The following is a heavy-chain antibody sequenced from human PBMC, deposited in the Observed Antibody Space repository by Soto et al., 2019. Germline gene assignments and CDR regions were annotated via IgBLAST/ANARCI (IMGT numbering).Heavy chain of an antibody. J-gene: IGHJ3*01. CDR3: ARAVAGTVVFDV. CDR2: IWYDGSNK. Sequence: QPGGSLRLSCAASGFTFSSYGMHWVRQAPGKGLEWVAVIWYDGSNKYYADSVKGRFTISRDNSKNTLYLQMNSLRAEDTAVYYCARAVAGTVVFDVWGQGTMVTVSS. D-gene: IGHD6-19*01. V-gene: IGHV3-33*01. CDR1: GFTFSSYG.